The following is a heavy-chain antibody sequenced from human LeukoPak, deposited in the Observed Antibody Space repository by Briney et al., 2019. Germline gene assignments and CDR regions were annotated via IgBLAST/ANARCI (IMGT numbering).Heavy chain of an antibody. D-gene: IGHD3-3*01. CDR1: GFTFSSCG. CDR2: ISYDGSNK. V-gene: IGHV3-30*18. Sequence: GGSLRLSCAASGFTFSSCGMPWVRQAPGKGLEWVAVISYDGSNKYYADSVKGRFTISRDNSKNTLYLQMNSLRAEDTAVYYCAKDSYDFWSGPIDYWGQGTLVTVSS. CDR3: AKDSYDFWSGPIDY. J-gene: IGHJ4*02.